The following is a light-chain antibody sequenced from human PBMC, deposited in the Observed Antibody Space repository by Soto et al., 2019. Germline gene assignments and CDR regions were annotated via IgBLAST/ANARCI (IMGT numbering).Light chain of an antibody. CDR2: GAS. CDR1: RSVYSN. J-gene: IGKJ1*01. Sequence: IVMTHSPATLSVSPLYRATLSFMASRSVYSNLAWNQQKPGQAPRLLIYGASTRATGVPARFSGSGSGTEFTLTISSLQSEDFAVYYCQQYNNWPPTFGQGTKVDI. V-gene: IGKV3-15*01. CDR3: QQYNNWPPT.